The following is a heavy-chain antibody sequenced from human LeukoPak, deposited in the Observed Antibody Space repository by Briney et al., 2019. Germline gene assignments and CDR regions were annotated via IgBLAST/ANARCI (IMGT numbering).Heavy chain of an antibody. D-gene: IGHD4-17*01. CDR1: GFTFSDYY. V-gene: IGHV3-11*04. CDR3: ATTVTRRRLEWYIDL. J-gene: IGHJ2*01. Sequence: GGSLRLSCAASGFTFSDYYMSWIRQAPGKGLEWVSYISSPGSTIYYADSVNGRFTISRDNAKSSLYLQMNSLRAEDTAVYYCATTVTRRRLEWYIDLWGRGTLVTVSS. CDR2: ISSPGSTI.